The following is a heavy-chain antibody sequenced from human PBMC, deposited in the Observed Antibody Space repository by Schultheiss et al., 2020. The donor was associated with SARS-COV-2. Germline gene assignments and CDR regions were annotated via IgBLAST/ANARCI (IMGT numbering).Heavy chain of an antibody. Sequence: GGSLRLSCAASGFTVSSNYMSWVRQAPGKGLEWVANIKQDGSEKYYVDSVKGRFTISRDNSKNTLYLQMNSLRAEDTAVYYCARARGRAVVVIDAFDIWGQGTMVTVSS. CDR2: IKQDGSEK. V-gene: IGHV3-7*01. J-gene: IGHJ3*02. CDR1: GFTVSSNY. CDR3: ARARGRAVVVIDAFDI. D-gene: IGHD2-15*01.